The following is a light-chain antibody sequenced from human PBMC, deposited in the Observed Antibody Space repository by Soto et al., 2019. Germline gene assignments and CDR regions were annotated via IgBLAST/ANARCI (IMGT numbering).Light chain of an antibody. Sequence: DIQMTQSPSTLSASVGDRVTITCRASQTIDSWLAWYQQRPGKPPNLLIYKASTLASGVPSRFSGSGSGTEFTLTINSLQPHDFATYYCQQYHIYSGTFGQGTKVDIX. CDR1: QTIDSW. J-gene: IGKJ1*01. CDR3: QQYHIYSGT. CDR2: KAS. V-gene: IGKV1-5*03.